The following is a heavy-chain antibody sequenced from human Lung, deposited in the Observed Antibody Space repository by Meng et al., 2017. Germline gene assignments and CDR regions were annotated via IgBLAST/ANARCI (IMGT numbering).Heavy chain of an antibody. Sequence: PRVQLRGKGKKPWASVKDSWKAFAYTAPDYWLHWEDRASGQGLKWMGRINSKGGDKQYAQRFQGRVTMTGDTSLSTAYNELRGLGSDDTAMYYCARDEHILAAGKLFGDYWGQGTLVTVSS. CDR1: AYTAPDYW. CDR2: INSKGGDK. CDR3: ARDEHILAAGKLFGDY. J-gene: IGHJ4*02. V-gene: IGHV1-2*06. D-gene: IGHD6-13*01.